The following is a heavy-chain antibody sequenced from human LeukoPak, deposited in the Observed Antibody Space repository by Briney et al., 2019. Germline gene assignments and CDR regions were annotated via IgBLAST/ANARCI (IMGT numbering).Heavy chain of an antibody. Sequence: GGSLRLSCAASAFTFSSYWMNWVRQAPGKGPEWVGNINRDGSEKYYEDSVKGRFTISRDNAKNSLYLQMNSLRAEDTAVYYCARPSSPYGLDIWGQGTMVTVSS. D-gene: IGHD2-2*01. J-gene: IGHJ3*02. V-gene: IGHV3-7*01. CDR1: AFTFSSYW. CDR3: ARPSSPYGLDI. CDR2: INRDGSEK.